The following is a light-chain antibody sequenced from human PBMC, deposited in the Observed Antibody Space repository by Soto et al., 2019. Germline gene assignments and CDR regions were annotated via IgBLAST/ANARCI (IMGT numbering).Light chain of an antibody. Sequence: QSVLTQPASVSGSPGQSITISCTGTSSDVGTYNYVSWYQHHPGKAPKLMIYDVSNRPSGVSNRFSGSKSGNSASLTISGRPAEYEADYYCSSYTSSSTLLFGGGTKLTVL. CDR3: SSYTSSSTLL. CDR2: DVS. J-gene: IGLJ2*01. CDR1: SSDVGTYNY. V-gene: IGLV2-14*03.